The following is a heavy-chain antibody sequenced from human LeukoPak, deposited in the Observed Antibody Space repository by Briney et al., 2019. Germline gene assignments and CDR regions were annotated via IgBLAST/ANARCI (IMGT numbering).Heavy chain of an antibody. D-gene: IGHD6-6*01. CDR3: TRDLEYSSSSYYYYYYMDV. V-gene: IGHV3-49*04. J-gene: IGHJ6*03. Sequence: GGSLRLSCTASGFTFGDYAMSWVRQAPGKGLEWVGFIRSKAYGGTTEYAASVKGRFTISRDDSKSIAYLQMNSLKTEDTAVYYCTRDLEYSSSSYYYYYYMDVWGKGTTVTVSS. CDR2: IRSKAYGGTT. CDR1: GFTFGDYA.